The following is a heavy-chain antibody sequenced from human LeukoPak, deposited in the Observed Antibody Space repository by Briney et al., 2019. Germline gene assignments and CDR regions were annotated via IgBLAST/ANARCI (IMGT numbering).Heavy chain of an antibody. D-gene: IGHD4-17*01. J-gene: IGHJ4*02. CDR1: GGSFSSYW. Sequence: QPGGSLRLSCAASGGSFSSYWMHSGRQAPGMGLVWVSRISKDGSSTIYADSVKGRITISRDNAKNTLYLQMNSLRVEDTALYYCGRYGGYGDLDYWGQGSLVTVSS. CDR3: GRYGGYGDLDY. V-gene: IGHV3-74*01. CDR2: ISKDGSST.